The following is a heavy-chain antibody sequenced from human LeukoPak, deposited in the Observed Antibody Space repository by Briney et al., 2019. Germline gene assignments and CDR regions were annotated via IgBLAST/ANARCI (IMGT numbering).Heavy chain of an antibody. Sequence: GGSLRLSCAASGFTFSTYGMHWVRQAPGKGLEWVAFIRYDGINKYYADSVKGRFTISRDNSKNTLYLQMNSLRAEDTAVYYCAKDPDILTGYSYYYMDVWGKGTTVTISS. D-gene: IGHD3-9*01. CDR1: GFTFSTYG. J-gene: IGHJ6*03. CDR3: AKDPDILTGYSYYYMDV. V-gene: IGHV3-30*02. CDR2: IRYDGINK.